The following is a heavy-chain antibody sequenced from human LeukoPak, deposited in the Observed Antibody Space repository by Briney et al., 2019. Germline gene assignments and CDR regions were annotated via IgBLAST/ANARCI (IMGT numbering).Heavy chain of an antibody. CDR3: ARDRRITMIVVSGAFDY. CDR1: GYTFTSYG. CDR2: ISAYNGNT. Sequence: ASVKVSCKASGYTFTSYGISWVRQAPGQGLEWMGWISAYNGNTNYAQKLQGRVTMTTDTSTSTAYMELRSLRSDDTAVYYCARDRRITMIVVSGAFDYWGQGTLVTVSS. D-gene: IGHD3-22*01. J-gene: IGHJ4*02. V-gene: IGHV1-18*01.